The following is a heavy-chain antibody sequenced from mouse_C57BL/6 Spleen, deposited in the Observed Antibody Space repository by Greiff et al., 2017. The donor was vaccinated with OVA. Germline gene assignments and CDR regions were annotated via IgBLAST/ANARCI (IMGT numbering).Heavy chain of an antibody. D-gene: IGHD2-1*01. Sequence: ESGPGLVKPSQSLSLTCSVTGYSITSGYYWNWIRQFPGNKLEWMGYISYDGSNNYNPSLKNPISITRDTSKNQFFLKLNTVTTEDTATYYCARDYYGNFQLAWFAYWGQGTLVTVSA. J-gene: IGHJ3*01. CDR1: GYSITSGYY. CDR2: ISYDGSN. V-gene: IGHV3-6*01. CDR3: ARDYYGNFQLAWFAY.